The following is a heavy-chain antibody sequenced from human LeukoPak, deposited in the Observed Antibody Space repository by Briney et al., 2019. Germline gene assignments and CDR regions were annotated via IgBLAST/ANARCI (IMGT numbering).Heavy chain of an antibody. J-gene: IGHJ2*01. CDR2: ISGSGGRT. CDR1: GFTFSSYA. Sequence: AGGSLRLSCAASGFTFSSYAMSWVRQAPGKGLEWVSAISGSGGRTYYAESVKGRFTISRDNSKNTLYLQMNSLRAEDTAVYYCAKDCSYGGKGYWYFDLWGRGTLVTVSS. CDR3: AKDCSYGGKGYWYFDL. V-gene: IGHV3-23*01. D-gene: IGHD4-23*01.